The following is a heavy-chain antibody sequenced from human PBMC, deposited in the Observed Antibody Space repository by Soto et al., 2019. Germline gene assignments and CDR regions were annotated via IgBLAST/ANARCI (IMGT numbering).Heavy chain of an antibody. CDR2: ISGSAGST. V-gene: IGHV3-23*01. Sequence: GGSLRLCCAAYGFTFSNYAAMSWVRQSSGKGLEWVSAISGSAGSTYYAESAKGRFTISRDTSQNTLYLQMNSLRAEDTAVYYCAKVGGYPFYWGQGTLVTVSS. D-gene: IGHD3-22*01. J-gene: IGHJ4*02. CDR3: AKVGGYPFY. CDR1: GFTFSNYAA.